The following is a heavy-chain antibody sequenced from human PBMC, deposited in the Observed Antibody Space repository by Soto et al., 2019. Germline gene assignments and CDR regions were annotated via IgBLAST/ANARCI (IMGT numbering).Heavy chain of an antibody. CDR1: GGSIRSYY. V-gene: IGHV4-59*01. CDR2: MFYSGST. Sequence: QVQLQESGPGLVKPSETLSLTCSVSGGSIRSYYWSWIRQPPGKGLEWIGYMFYSGSTNYNPSFKSRVTMSVDTSKNQFSLKLRSVTAADTAVYYCARDAIRPPSNWFDPWGQGTLVIVSS. J-gene: IGHJ5*02. CDR3: ARDAIRPPSNWFDP.